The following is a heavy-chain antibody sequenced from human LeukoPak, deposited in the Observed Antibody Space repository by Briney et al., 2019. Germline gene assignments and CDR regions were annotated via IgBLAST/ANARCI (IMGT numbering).Heavy chain of an antibody. CDR1: GGTFSSYA. V-gene: IGHV1-69*13. CDR3: ATVYYYDSSGYYFFDY. J-gene: IGHJ4*02. CDR2: IIPIFGTA. Sequence: SVKVSCKASGGTFSSYAISWVRQAPGQGPEWMGGIIPIFGTANYAQKFQGRVTITADESTSTAYMELRSLRSDDTAVYYCATVYYYDSSGYYFFDYWGQGTLVTVSS. D-gene: IGHD3-22*01.